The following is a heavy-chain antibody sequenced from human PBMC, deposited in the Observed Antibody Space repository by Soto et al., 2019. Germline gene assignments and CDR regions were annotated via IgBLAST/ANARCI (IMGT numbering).Heavy chain of an antibody. CDR2: INPDAGVT. CDR3: AKEENAFDV. J-gene: IGHJ3*01. CDR1: GYSFTTYF. V-gene: IGHV1-46*01. Sequence: ASVKVSCKASGYSFTTYFINWVRQAPGQGLEWMGSINPDAGVTTYAQRFQGRVVMARDTSTTTVYMELNSLRSEDTAVYYCAKEENAFDVWGQGTVVTVSS.